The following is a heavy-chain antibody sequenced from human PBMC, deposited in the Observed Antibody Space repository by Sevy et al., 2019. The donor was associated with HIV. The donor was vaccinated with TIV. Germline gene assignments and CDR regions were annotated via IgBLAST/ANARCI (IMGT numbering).Heavy chain of an antibody. CDR2: IYYSGST. CDR1: GGSISSYY. CDR3: ASGGRHYYDSSGYYEFGTFDY. J-gene: IGHJ4*02. D-gene: IGHD3-22*01. V-gene: IGHV4-59*01. Sequence: SETLSLTCTVSGGSISSYYWSWIRQPPGKGLEWIGYIYYSGSTNYNPSLKSRVTISVDTSKNQFSLKLSSVTAADTAVYYCASGGRHYYDSSGYYEFGTFDYWGQGTLVTVSS.